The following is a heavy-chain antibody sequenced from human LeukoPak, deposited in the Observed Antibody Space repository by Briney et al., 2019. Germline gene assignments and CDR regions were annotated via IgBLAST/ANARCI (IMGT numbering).Heavy chain of an antibody. CDR2: ISGSGGPT. V-gene: IGHV3-23*01. J-gene: IGHJ6*03. CDR3: ARSGSGSPNYYMDV. CDR1: EFTFSNYA. D-gene: IGHD3-10*01. Sequence: PGGSLRLSCAASEFTFSNYAMSWVRQAPGKGLEWVSVISGSGGPTYYADSVKGRFTISRDNSKNTLYLQMNSLRAEDTAVYYCARSGSGSPNYYMDVWGKGTTVTISS.